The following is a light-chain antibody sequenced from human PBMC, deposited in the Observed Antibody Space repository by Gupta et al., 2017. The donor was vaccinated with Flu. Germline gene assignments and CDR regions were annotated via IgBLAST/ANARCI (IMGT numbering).Light chain of an antibody. V-gene: IGLV8-61*01. CDR3: SPYVGGDTWV. J-gene: IGLJ3*02. CDR2: STN. CDR1: SGSVSTSHY. Sequence: QTVVSQEQSFSVSPGVTVTLTCGLSSGSVSTSHYPSWYQQPPGQAPRTLIYSTNIRSSGVPDRFSGSILGNTAALTVTGAQAEDESDYYCSPYVGGDTWVFGGGTKVTVL.